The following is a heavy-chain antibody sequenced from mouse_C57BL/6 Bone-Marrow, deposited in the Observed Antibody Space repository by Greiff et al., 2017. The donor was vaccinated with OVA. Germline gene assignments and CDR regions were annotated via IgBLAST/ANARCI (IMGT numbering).Heavy chain of an antibody. CDR3: VRGSSSYYYAMDY. D-gene: IGHD1-1*01. V-gene: IGHV10-3*01. CDR2: LRSKSSNYAT. CDR1: GFTFNTYS. Sequence: EVQLVESGGGLVQPKGSLKLSCAASGFTFNTYSMHWVRQAPGKGLEWVARLRSKSSNYATYYADSVKDRFTISRDDSQSMLYLQMNNLKTEDTAMYYCVRGSSSYYYAMDYWGQGTSVTVSS. J-gene: IGHJ4*01.